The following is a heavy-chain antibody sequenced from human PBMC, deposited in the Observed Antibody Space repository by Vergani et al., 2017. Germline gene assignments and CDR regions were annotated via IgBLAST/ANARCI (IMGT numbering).Heavy chain of an antibody. D-gene: IGHD3-10*01. CDR2: ISYDGSNK. V-gene: IGHV3-30-3*01. CDR3: AKDLKAVRGVILPG. J-gene: IGHJ4*02. Sequence: QVQLVESGGGVVQPGRSLRLSCAASGFTFSSYAMHWVRQAPGKGLEWVAVISYDGSNKYYADSVKGRFTISRDNSKNTLYLQMNSLRAEDTAVYYCAKDLKAVRGVILPGWGQGTLVTVSS. CDR1: GFTFSSYA.